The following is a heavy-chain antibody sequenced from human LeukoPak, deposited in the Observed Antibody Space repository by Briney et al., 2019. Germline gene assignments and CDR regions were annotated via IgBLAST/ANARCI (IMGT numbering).Heavy chain of an antibody. D-gene: IGHD3-22*01. CDR3: ATAGYYDSSEH. CDR2: IYYSGST. Sequence: SETLSLTCTVSGGSISSSSYYWGWLRQPPGKGLEWIGSIYYSGSTYYSPSLKSRVTISVDTSKNQFSLKLSSVTAADTAVYYCATAGYYDSSEHWGQGTLVTVSS. V-gene: IGHV4-39*07. J-gene: IGHJ4*02. CDR1: GGSISSSSYY.